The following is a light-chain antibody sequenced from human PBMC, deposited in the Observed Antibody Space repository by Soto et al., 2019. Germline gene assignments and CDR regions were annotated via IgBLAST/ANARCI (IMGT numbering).Light chain of an antibody. CDR2: KAS. Sequence: DIQMTQSPSTLSASVGDRVTITCRASQSITTWLAWYQQKPGKAPNLLIYKASNVETGVPARFSGSGSGTEFTLTSSGLQRDDFATYYCQQYETYYTFGQGTKLEIK. J-gene: IGKJ2*01. CDR3: QQYETYYT. V-gene: IGKV1-5*03. CDR1: QSITTW.